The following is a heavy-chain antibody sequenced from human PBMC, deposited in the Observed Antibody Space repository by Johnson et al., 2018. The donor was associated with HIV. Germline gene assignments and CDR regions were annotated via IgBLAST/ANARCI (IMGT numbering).Heavy chain of an antibody. V-gene: IGHV3-20*04. CDR2: VNWNGAST. CDR3: ARDSPYYYGSSGWGSAFDI. Sequence: VQLVESGGGVVQPGRSLRLSCAASGFTFSDYYMSWIRQAPGKGLEWVSDVNWNGASTGYAASVKGRFTISRDNAKNSLYLQMNSLKTEDTAVYYCARDSPYYYGSSGWGSAFDIWGQGTMVTVSS. J-gene: IGHJ3*02. D-gene: IGHD3-22*01. CDR1: GFTFSDYY.